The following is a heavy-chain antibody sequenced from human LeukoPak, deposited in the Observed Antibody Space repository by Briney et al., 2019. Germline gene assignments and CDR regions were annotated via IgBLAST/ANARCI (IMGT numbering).Heavy chain of an antibody. V-gene: IGHV3-49*04. J-gene: IGHJ5*02. CDR2: IRSKAYGGTT. CDR3: TRDPRLNWFDP. CDR1: GFTFSTYA. Sequence: GRSLRLSCAASGFTFSTYAMHWVRQAPGKGLEWVGFIRSKAYGGTTEYAASVKGRFTISRDDSKSIAYLQMNSLKTEDTAVYYCTRDPRLNWFDPWGQGTLVTVSS.